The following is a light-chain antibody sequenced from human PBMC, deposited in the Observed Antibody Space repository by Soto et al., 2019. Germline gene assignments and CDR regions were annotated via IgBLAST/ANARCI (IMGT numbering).Light chain of an antibody. Sequence: EIVLTQSPGTLSLSPGERATLSCRASQSVSSFLAWYQQKPGQAPRLLIYGASTRATGIPARFSGSGSGTEFTLTISSLQSEDFAVYYCQQYSNWPSWTFGQGTKVEVK. V-gene: IGKV3-15*01. CDR3: QQYSNWPSWT. J-gene: IGKJ1*01. CDR1: QSVSSF. CDR2: GAS.